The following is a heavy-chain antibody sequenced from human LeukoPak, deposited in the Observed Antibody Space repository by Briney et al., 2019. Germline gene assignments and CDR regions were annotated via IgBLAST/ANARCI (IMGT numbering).Heavy chain of an antibody. V-gene: IGHV3-7*01. CDR1: GFTFSSYW. J-gene: IGHJ6*03. Sequence: GVSLRLSCAASGFTFSSYWMSWVRQAPGKGLEWVANIRQDGSEKYYVDSVKGRFTISRDNAKNSLYLQMNSLRAEDTAVYYCARSGYYYYYMDVWGKGTTVTVSS. CDR3: ARSGYYYYYMDV. CDR2: IRQDGSEK. D-gene: IGHD7-27*01.